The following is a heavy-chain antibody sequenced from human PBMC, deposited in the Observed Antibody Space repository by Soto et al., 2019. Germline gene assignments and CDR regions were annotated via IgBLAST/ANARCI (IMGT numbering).Heavy chain of an antibody. CDR1: GVSIGSGDYS. CDR2: IYESGRT. D-gene: IGHD1-26*01. V-gene: IGHV4-30-2*01. CDR3: ARGDRYSGSFSDYFDP. Sequence: SETLSLTCTVSGVSIGSGDYSWGWIRQPPGKGPEWIGYIYESGRTYYKPSLKSRASISMDKSRNQFSVRLTSVTAADTAVYFCARGDRYSGSFSDYFDPWGQGTLVTVSS. J-gene: IGHJ5*02.